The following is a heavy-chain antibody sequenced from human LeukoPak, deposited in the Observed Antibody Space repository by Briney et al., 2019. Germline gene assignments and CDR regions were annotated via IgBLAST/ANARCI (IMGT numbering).Heavy chain of an antibody. J-gene: IGHJ4*02. V-gene: IGHV3-30*02. CDR2: IRYDGSNK. CDR1: GFTLSSYG. CDR3: AQGLATYSSSSDY. D-gene: IGHD6-6*01. Sequence: GGSLRLSCAASGFTLSSYGMHWVRQAPGKGLEWVAFIRYDGSNKYNADSVKGRFTISRDNSKNTLYLQMNSLRAEDTAVYYCAQGLATYSSSSDYWGQGTLVTVPS.